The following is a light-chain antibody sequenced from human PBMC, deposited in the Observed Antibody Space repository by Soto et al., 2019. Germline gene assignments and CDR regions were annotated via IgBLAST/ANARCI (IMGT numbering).Light chain of an antibody. V-gene: IGLV4-69*01. Sequence: QPVLTQSPSASASRGASVKLTCTLSSGHSNYAIAWHQQQSEKGPRYLMKLNSDGSHSKGDGIPDRFSGSSSGAERYLTISRLQSEDEADYYCQTWGSGIVVFGGGTKLTVL. CDR3: QTWGSGIVV. CDR2: LNSDGSH. J-gene: IGLJ2*01. CDR1: SGHSNYA.